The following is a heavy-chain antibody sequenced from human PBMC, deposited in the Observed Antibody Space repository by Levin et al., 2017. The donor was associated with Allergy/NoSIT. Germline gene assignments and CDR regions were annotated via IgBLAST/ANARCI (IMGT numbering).Heavy chain of an antibody. CDR3: ARAATVTDFDY. V-gene: IGHV4-34*01. CDR1: GGSFSGYY. CDR2: INHSGST. J-gene: IGHJ4*02. D-gene: IGHD4-17*01. Sequence: SETLSLTCAVYGGSFSGYYWSWIRQPPGKGLEWIGEINHSGSTNYNPSLKSRVTISVDTSKNQFSLKLSSVTAADTAVYYCARAATVTDFDYWGQGTLVTVSS.